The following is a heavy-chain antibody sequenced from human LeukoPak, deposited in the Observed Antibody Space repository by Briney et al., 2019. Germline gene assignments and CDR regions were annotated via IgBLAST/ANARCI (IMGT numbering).Heavy chain of an antibody. V-gene: IGHV4-59*08. Sequence: SETLSLTCTVSGGSISTYYWSWVRQSPGRGLEWVGYIYVTGSRYNPYLQSRVTISVDRSRNQFFLKMPSVTAADTAVYYCARHIGGGIEDMDVWGRGTKVTVSS. CDR2: IYVTGS. D-gene: IGHD3-16*02. J-gene: IGHJ6*03. CDR3: ARHIGGGIEDMDV. CDR1: GGSISTYY.